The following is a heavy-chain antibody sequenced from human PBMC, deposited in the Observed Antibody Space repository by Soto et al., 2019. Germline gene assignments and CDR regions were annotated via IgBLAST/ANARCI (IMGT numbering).Heavy chain of an antibody. D-gene: IGHD2-2*01. CDR3: ARMRDCSSSNCPFDY. CDR1: GFTFSSYS. J-gene: IGHJ4*02. CDR2: ISSTSTYI. Sequence: EVQLVESGGGLVKPGGSLRLSCAASGFTFSSYSLNWVRQAPGQGLEWDSSISSTSTYIYYADSVKGRFTISRDNAKNSLFLQKNSLRAEDKAVYYCARMRDCSSSNCPFDYWGQGTLVTVSS. V-gene: IGHV3-21*01.